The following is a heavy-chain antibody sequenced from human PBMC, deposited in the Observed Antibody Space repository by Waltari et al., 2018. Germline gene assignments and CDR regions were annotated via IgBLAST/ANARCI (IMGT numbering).Heavy chain of an antibody. J-gene: IGHJ6*02. Sequence: QLQLQESGPGLVKPSETLSLTCTVSGGSISSSSHYWGWTRQPPGKGLEVIGNIYNSGSTYYPPSLECRVAISVDTSKNQFSLRLISVTAAYTAVYYCDGGYYYYRGMDVWGQGTTVTVSS. CDR1: GGSISSSSHY. CDR2: IYNSGST. D-gene: IGHD3-10*01. CDR3: DGGYYYYRGMDV. V-gene: IGHV4-39*01.